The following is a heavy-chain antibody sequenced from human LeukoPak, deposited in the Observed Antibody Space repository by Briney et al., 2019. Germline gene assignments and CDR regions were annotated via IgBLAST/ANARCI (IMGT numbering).Heavy chain of an antibody. CDR2: MNPNSGNT. CDR1: GYTFTSYN. Sequence: ASVKVSCKASGYTFTSYNINWVRQATGQGLEWMGWMNPNSGNTGYAQKFQGRVTMTEDTSTDTAYMELSSLRSDDTAVYYCATNVFTNYDILTGYSPWGQGTLVTVSS. V-gene: IGHV1-8*02. D-gene: IGHD3-9*01. CDR3: ATNVFTNYDILTGYSP. J-gene: IGHJ5*02.